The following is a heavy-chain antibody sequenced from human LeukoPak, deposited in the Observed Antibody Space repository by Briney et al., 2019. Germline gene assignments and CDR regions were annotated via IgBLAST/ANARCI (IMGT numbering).Heavy chain of an antibody. CDR2: ISYDGSDK. CDR1: GFTLSSTG. V-gene: IGHV3-30*18. D-gene: IGHD3-22*01. CDR3: AKDSYDRSGYYYYYFAY. Sequence: GGSLRLSCAASGFTLSSTGMHWVRQAPGKGLEWVAVISYDGSDKYYADSVKGRFTISRDNSKNTLYLQMNSLRAGDTAVYYCAKDSYDRSGYYYYYFAYWGQGTQATVSS. J-gene: IGHJ4*02.